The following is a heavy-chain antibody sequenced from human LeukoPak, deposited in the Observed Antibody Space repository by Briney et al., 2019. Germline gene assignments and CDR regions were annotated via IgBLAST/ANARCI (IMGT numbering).Heavy chain of an antibody. CDR3: ARGTMIGGFFDY. Sequence: NPSETLSLTCTVSGGSISSYYWSWIRQPPGKGLEWIGYIYYSGSTNYNPSLKSRVTISVDTSKNQFSLKLSSVTAADTAVYYCARGTMIGGFFDYWGQGTLVTVSS. CDR2: IYYSGST. D-gene: IGHD3-10*02. J-gene: IGHJ4*02. CDR1: GGSISSYY. V-gene: IGHV4-59*01.